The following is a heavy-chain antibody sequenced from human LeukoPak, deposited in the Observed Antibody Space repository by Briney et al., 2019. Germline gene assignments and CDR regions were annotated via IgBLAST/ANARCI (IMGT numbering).Heavy chain of an antibody. CDR3: ARDPQNAIFFDY. V-gene: IGHV1-18*01. J-gene: IGHJ4*02. CDR1: GYTFTSYG. Sequence: ASVKVSCKASGYTFTSYGISWVRQAPGQGLEWTGWISAYNGNTNYAQKLQGRVTMTTDTSTSTAYMELRSLRSDDTAVYYCARDPQNAIFFDYWGQGTLVTVSS. D-gene: IGHD1-1*01. CDR2: ISAYNGNT.